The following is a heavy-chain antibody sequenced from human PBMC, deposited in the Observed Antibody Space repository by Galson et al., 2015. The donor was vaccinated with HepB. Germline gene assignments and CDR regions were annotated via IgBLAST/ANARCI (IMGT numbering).Heavy chain of an antibody. Sequence: SVTVSCKASGYTFTSYGISWVRQAPGQGLEWMGWISAYNGNTNYAQKLQGRVTMTTDTSTSTAYMELRSLRSDDTAVYYCARDKGPSGIAARPSCDYWGQGTLVTVSS. CDR1: GYTFTSYG. V-gene: IGHV1-18*04. CDR3: ARDKGPSGIAARPSCDY. J-gene: IGHJ4*02. D-gene: IGHD6-6*01. CDR2: ISAYNGNT.